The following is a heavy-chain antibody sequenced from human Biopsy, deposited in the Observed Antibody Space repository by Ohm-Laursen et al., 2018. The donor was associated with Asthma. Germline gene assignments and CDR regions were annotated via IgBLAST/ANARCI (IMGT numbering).Heavy chain of an antibody. Sequence: GTLSLTCPVSGVSISSDYWSWIRQPPGKGLEWIGHIYYSGSTNYQPSLKSRVTISVDTSKNQFSLKLRSVTAAGAAVYYCARGISRVTGLFDHFDSWGQGTLVTVSS. CDR3: ARGISRVTGLFDHFDS. V-gene: IGHV4-59*01. CDR2: IYYSGST. CDR1: GVSISSDY. J-gene: IGHJ4*02. D-gene: IGHD2-21*02.